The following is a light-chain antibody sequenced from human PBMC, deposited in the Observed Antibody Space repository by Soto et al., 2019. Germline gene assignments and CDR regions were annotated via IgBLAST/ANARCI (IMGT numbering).Light chain of an antibody. Sequence: QSVLTQPPSASGPPGQRVTISCSGRASNIGSNFVSWYQVVPGTAPKLLIYTNSHRPSGVPDRFSGSRSGTSASLDISGLQSDDEADYFCATWDDNVKVPVFGGGTKLTVL. CDR2: TNS. CDR1: ASNIGSNF. V-gene: IGLV1-44*01. J-gene: IGLJ2*01. CDR3: ATWDDNVKVPV.